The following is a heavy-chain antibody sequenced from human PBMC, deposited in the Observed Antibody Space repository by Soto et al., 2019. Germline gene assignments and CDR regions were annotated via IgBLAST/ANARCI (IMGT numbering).Heavy chain of an antibody. D-gene: IGHD2-2*01. CDR1: GIYLTRYW. CDR3: ARDLSSCSSARCYSYYYGMDV. Sequence: GGSLKLSCPASGIYLTRYWTPWDSLVARRGLVWVSRIDSDGSRTSYADSVKGRFTISRDNAKNTLYLQMNSLRAEDTAVYYCARDLSSCSSARCYSYYYGMDVWGQGT. CDR2: IDSDGSRT. J-gene: IGHJ6*02. V-gene: IGHV3-74*01.